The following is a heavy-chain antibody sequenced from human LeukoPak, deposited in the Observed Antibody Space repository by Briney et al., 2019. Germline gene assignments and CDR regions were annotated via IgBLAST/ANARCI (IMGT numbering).Heavy chain of an antibody. CDR3: ARVGPNWNNFDY. CDR2: IGSSGGAK. D-gene: IGHD1/OR15-1a*01. J-gene: IGHJ4*02. Sequence: PGRSLRLSCAASGFTFSSYEMNWVRQAPGKGLEWVSYIGSSGGAKYYAGSVMGRFTISRDNAKNSLFLQMNSLRAEDTAVYYCARVGPNWNNFDYWGQGTLVTVSS. V-gene: IGHV3-48*03. CDR1: GFTFSSYE.